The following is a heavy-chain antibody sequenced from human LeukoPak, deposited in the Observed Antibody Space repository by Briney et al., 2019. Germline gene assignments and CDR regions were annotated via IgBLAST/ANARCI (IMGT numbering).Heavy chain of an antibody. CDR2: INSDGSEG. V-gene: IGHV3-7*01. Sequence: GGSLRLSCAVSGFTFSGFWMSWSRQAPGKGLEWVASINSDGSEGYYADVVKGRFTISRDNSKNTLYLQMNSLRAEDTAVYYCTRWGSDYGDPDFDYWGQGTLVTVSS. CDR3: TRWGSDYGDPDFDY. CDR1: GFTFSGFW. D-gene: IGHD4-17*01. J-gene: IGHJ4*02.